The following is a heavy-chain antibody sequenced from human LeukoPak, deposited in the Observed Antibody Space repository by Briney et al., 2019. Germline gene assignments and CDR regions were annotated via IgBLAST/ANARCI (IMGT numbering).Heavy chain of an antibody. V-gene: IGHV4-39*01. Sequence: SETLSLTCTVSGGSISSSSYYWGWIRQPPGKGLEWIGSIYYSGSTYYNPSLKSRVTISVDTSKNQFSLKLSSVTAADTAVYYCARYSSSWQVFDYWGQGTRVTVSS. CDR3: ARYSSSWQVFDY. CDR1: GGSISSSSYY. D-gene: IGHD6-13*01. CDR2: IYYSGST. J-gene: IGHJ4*02.